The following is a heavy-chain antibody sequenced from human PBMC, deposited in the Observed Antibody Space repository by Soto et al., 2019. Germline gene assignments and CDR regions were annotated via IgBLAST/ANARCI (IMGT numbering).Heavy chain of an antibody. CDR2: ISAYNGNT. V-gene: IGHV1-18*01. J-gene: IGHJ6*03. D-gene: IGHD3-3*01. CDR3: ARDKRFLEWLDYYYYYMDV. Sequence: EASVKVSCKASGYTFTSYGISWVRQAPGQGLEWMGWISAYNGNTNYAQKLQGRVTMTTDTSTSTAYMELRSLRSDDTAVYYCARDKRFLEWLDYYYYYMDVWGKGTTVTVSS. CDR1: GYTFTSYG.